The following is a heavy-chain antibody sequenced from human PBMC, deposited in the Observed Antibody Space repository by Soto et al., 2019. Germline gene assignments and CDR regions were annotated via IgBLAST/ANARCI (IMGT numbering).Heavy chain of an antibody. CDR1: GYTFSNFG. J-gene: IGHJ4*02. CDR2: ISTDNGNT. D-gene: IGHD3-9*01. V-gene: IGHV1-18*01. Sequence: QVQLVQSGAEVKQPGASVKVSCKASGYTFSNFGISWVRQAPGQRLEWLGWISTDNGNTKYAQKFQGRVTMTADTAATTAYMELRILRSDDTAVYYCTRDAKYYDILTGYFVNDYWGQGTLVSVSS. CDR3: TRDAKYYDILTGYFVNDY.